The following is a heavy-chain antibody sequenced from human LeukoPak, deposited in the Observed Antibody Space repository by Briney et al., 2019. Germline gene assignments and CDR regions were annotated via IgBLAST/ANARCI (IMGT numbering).Heavy chain of an antibody. Sequence: GGSLRLSCAASGFTFSSYWMSWVRQAPGKGLEWVANIKQDGSEKYYVDSVKGRFTISRDNAKNSLYLQMNSLRAEDTAVYYCAREPYRGGDCYPFYFDYWGQGTLVTVSS. V-gene: IGHV3-7*01. CDR1: GFTFSSYW. J-gene: IGHJ4*02. D-gene: IGHD2-21*02. CDR2: IKQDGSEK. CDR3: AREPYRGGDCYPFYFDY.